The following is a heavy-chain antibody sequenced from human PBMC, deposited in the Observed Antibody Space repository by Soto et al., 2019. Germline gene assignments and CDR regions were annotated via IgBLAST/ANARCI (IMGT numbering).Heavy chain of an antibody. CDR1: GYTFTTYG. Sequence: VASVKVSCKASGYTFTTYGISWVRQAPGQGLEWMGWISPYNGTTKYAEKFQGEMTMTTDTATSTAYMDLRSLRSDDTAVYYCARDGERDTGLNFYYYLHGMDAWGQGTRVTV. CDR2: ISPYNGTT. D-gene: IGHD1-1*01. J-gene: IGHJ6*02. V-gene: IGHV1-18*04. CDR3: ARDGERDTGLNFYYYLHGMDA.